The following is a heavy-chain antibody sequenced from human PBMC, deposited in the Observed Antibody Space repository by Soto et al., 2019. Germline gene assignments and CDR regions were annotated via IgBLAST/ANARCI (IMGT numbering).Heavy chain of an antibody. V-gene: IGHV4-59*12. J-gene: IGHJ4*02. Sequence: PSETLSLTCIVSGGAISTYHWSWIRQPPGKGLEWIGYIYHSGSTYYNPSLKSRVTISVDRSKNQFSLKLSSVTAADTAVYYCARGGVDYYDSSGYYFSPYYFDYWGQGTLVTVSS. CDR2: IYHSGST. CDR1: GGAISTYH. D-gene: IGHD3-22*01. CDR3: ARGGVDYYDSSGYYFSPYYFDY.